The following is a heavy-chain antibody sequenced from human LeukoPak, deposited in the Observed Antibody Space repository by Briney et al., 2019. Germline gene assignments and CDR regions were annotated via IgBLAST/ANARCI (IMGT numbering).Heavy chain of an antibody. CDR3: ATNSRGYSRYYYYYGMDV. V-gene: IGHV4-34*01. D-gene: IGHD5-18*01. CDR1: GGSFSGYY. CDR2: INHSGST. J-gene: IGHJ6*02. Sequence: PSETLSLTCAVYGGSFSGYYWSWIRQPPGKGLEWIGEINHSGSTNYNPSLKSRVTISVDTSKNQSSLKLSSVTAADTAVYYCATNSRGYSRYYYYYGMDVWGQGTTVTVSS.